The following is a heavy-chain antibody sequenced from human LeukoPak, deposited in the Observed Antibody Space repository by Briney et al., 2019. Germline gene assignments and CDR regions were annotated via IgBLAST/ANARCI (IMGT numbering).Heavy chain of an antibody. CDR3: ARHGVAWLSRGYFDY. V-gene: IGHV4-39*01. CDR1: SGSISSTNYY. CDR2: IYYSGIA. Sequence: PSETLSLTCTVSSGSISSTNYYWGWIRQPPGKGLEWIGSIYYSGIAYYNPSLKSRLTIPVDTSKNQFSLKVNPVTAPDTAVYYCARHGVAWLSRGYFDYWGQGTLVTVSS. J-gene: IGHJ4*02. D-gene: IGHD3-9*01.